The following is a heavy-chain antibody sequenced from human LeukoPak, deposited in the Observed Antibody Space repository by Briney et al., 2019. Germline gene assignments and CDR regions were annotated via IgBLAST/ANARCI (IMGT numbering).Heavy chain of an antibody. CDR1: GFTFSSYS. J-gene: IGHJ4*02. CDR2: ISSSSSYI. D-gene: IGHD5-24*01. V-gene: IGHV3-21*01. Sequence: PGGSLRLSCAASGFTFSSYSMNWVRQAPGKGLEWVSSISSSSSYIYYADSVKGRFTISRDNAKNSLYLQTNSLRAEDTAVYYCARHHEMAAYYFDYWGQGTLVTVSS. CDR3: ARHHEMAAYYFDY.